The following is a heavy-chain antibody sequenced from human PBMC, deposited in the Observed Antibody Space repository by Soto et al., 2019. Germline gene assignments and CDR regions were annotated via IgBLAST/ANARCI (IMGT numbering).Heavy chain of an antibody. CDR3: ARHLGEAYFDY. CDR1: GDAISSSTYF. CDR2: IYYSGST. V-gene: IGHV4-39*01. Sequence: QLQLQESGPGLVKPSETLSRTCTVSGDAISSSTYFWGWVRQPPGKGLEWIGSIYYSGSTYHNPSLKSRVTISVDTSKNHFSLKLSSVTAADTAVYYCARHLGEAYFDYRRQGTLLTVSS. J-gene: IGHJ4*02.